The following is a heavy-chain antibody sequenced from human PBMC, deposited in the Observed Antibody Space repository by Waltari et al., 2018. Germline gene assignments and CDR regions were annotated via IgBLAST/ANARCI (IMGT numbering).Heavy chain of an antibody. CDR2: IYTGYSDI. D-gene: IGHD6-25*01. CDR1: GFTLNSSR. Sequence: EDQLVQSGAEVKKPGASLKISCKGTGFTLNSSRLLWLRQLPGQGLEWMGIIYTGYSDIRYSPSFEGQVSISVDKSINTADLQWRSLKASDTGIYYCARRGSGWKTPQYYYAMDVWGQGTTVTVSS. J-gene: IGHJ6*02. V-gene: IGHV5-51*03. CDR3: ARRGSGWKTPQYYYAMDV.